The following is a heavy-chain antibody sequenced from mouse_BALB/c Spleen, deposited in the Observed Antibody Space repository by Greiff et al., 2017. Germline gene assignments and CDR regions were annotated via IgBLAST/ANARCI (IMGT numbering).Heavy chain of an antibody. CDR2: INPYNDGT. CDR1: GYTFTSYV. D-gene: IGHD2-10*02. CDR3: ARPYGNYEGPWFAY. V-gene: IGHV1-14*01. Sequence: EVQLQQSGPELVKPGASVKMSCKASGYTFTSYVMHWVKQKPGQGLEWIGYINPYNDGTKYNEKFKGKATLTSDKSSSTAYMELSSLTSEDSAVYYCARPYGNYEGPWFAYWGQGTLVTVSA. J-gene: IGHJ3*01.